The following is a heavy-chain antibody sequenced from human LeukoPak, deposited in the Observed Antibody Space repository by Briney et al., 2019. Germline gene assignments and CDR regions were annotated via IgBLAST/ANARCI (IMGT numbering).Heavy chain of an antibody. J-gene: IGHJ4*02. CDR2: IYYSGST. D-gene: IGHD5-24*01. CDR3: ARQNKMATIPPDY. CDR1: GGPISSYY. V-gene: IGHV4-59*08. Sequence: SETLSLTCTVSGGPISSYYWSWIRQPPGKGLEWIGYIYYSGSTNYNPSLKSRVTISVDTSKSQFSLKLSSVTAADTAVLYCARQNKMATIPPDYWGQGTLVTVSS.